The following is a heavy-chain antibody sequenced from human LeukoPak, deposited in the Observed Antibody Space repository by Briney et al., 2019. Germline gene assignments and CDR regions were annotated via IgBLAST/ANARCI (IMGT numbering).Heavy chain of an antibody. CDR2: IYHSGST. V-gene: IGHV4-38-2*02. D-gene: IGHD3-10*01. CDR1: GYSISSGYY. J-gene: IGHJ4*02. CDR3: ARYGSGRDPFDY. Sequence: PSETLSLTCTVSGYSISSGYYWGWIRQPPGNGLEWIGSIYHSGSTYYNPSLKSRVTISVDTSKNQFSLRLSSVTAADTAVYYCARYGSGRDPFDYWGQGTLVTVSS.